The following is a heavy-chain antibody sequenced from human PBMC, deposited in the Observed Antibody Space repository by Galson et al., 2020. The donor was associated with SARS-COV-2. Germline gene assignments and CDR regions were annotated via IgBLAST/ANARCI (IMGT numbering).Heavy chain of an antibody. J-gene: IGHJ4*02. V-gene: IGHV3-72*01. CDR3: ARDWNGAGEY. CDR2: IRNKDNSYPT. D-gene: IGHD1-1*01. CDR1: GFTFNDHF. Sequence: GGSMRLSCIASGFTFNDHFMDWVRQAPGKGLEWVARIRNKDNSYPTEYAASVKGRFSISRDDSRNSVHLQMNSLKTEDTAVYYCARDWNGAGEYWGQGILVIVSS.